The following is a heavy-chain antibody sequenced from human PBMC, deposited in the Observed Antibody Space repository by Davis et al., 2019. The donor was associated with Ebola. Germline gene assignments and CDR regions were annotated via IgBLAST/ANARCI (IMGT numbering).Heavy chain of an antibody. CDR1: GFTFDDYT. J-gene: IGHJ4*02. V-gene: IGHV3-43*01. D-gene: IGHD6-6*01. CDR2: ISWDGGST. CDR3: AKDSSIAAHGAYFDY. Sequence: GESLKISCAASGFTFDDYTMHWVRQAPGKGLEWVSLISWDGGSTYYADSVKGRFTISRDNSKNSLYLQMNSLRTEDTALYYCAKDSSIAAHGAYFDYWGQGTLVTVSS.